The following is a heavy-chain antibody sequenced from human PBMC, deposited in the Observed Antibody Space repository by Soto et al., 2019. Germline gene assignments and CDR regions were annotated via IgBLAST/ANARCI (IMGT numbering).Heavy chain of an antibody. J-gene: IGHJ3*02. V-gene: IGHV3-43*01. Sequence: GGSLRLSCAASGFTFDDYTMHWVRQAPGKGLEWVSLISWDGGSTYYADSVKGRFTISRDNSKNSLYLQMNSLRTEDTALYYCAKDHYYDSSGYYSRVAFDIWGQGTMVTVSS. D-gene: IGHD3-22*01. CDR3: AKDHYYDSSGYYSRVAFDI. CDR1: GFTFDDYT. CDR2: ISWDGGST.